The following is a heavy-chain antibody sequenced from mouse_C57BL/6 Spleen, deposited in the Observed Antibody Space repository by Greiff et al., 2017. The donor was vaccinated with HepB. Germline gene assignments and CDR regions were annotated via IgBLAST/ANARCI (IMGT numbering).Heavy chain of an antibody. CDR3: ARLRSSYGYFDV. J-gene: IGHJ1*03. CDR2: ISSGSSTI. CDR1: GFTFSDYG. V-gene: IGHV5-17*01. D-gene: IGHD1-1*01. Sequence: EVKLMESGGGLVKPGGSLKLSCAASGFTFSDYGMHWVRQAPEKGLEWVAYISSGSSTIYYADTVKGRFTISRDNAKNTLFLQMTSLRSEDTAMYYCARLRSSYGYFDVWGTGTTVTVSS.